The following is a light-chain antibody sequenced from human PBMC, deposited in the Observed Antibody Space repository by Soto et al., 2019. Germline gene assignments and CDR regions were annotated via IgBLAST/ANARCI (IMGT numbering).Light chain of an antibody. CDR1: QRISRW. V-gene: IGKV1-5*03. CDR3: QHYNDYSWT. J-gene: IGKJ1*01. CDR2: KTS. Sequence: DIHMTQSPSTLSASVGDRVTITCRASQRISRWLAWYQQKPGKAPNLLIYKTSNLESGVPSRFSGSGSGTEFTLTISSLQPDDFATYYCQHYNDYSWTFGQGTKVEIK.